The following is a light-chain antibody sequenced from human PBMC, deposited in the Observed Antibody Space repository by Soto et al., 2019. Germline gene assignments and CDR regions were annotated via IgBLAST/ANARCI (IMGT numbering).Light chain of an antibody. V-gene: IGKV1-12*01. Sequence: IQITQSPFSVSASVGDEVTMTCRASQGVGGGLAWYQQKPGKVPKLLIYATSSLHSGVPSRFSGSGSGTDFTLSISSLQPEDFATYYCQQTHSLPLSFGPGTKVDIK. CDR1: QGVGGG. CDR2: ATS. J-gene: IGKJ3*01. CDR3: QQTHSLPLS.